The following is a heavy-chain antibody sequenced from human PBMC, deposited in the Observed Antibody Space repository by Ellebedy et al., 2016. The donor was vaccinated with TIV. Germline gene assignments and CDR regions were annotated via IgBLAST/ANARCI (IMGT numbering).Heavy chain of an antibody. D-gene: IGHD1-26*01. V-gene: IGHV4-39*01. Sequence: MPSETLSLTCTVSGGSISSDNYYWGWIRQPPGKGLEWVGSIYYRGSNYHNPSLKSRVSMSVDTSKNLFSLKLSSVTAADTAVYYCARHGWVGEDYFDYWGQGTPVTVSS. CDR2: IYYRGSN. J-gene: IGHJ4*02. CDR3: ARHGWVGEDYFDY. CDR1: GGSISSDNYY.